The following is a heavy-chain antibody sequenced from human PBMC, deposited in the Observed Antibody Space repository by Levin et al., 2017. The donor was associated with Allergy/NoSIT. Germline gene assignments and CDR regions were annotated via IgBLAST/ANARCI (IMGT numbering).Heavy chain of an antibody. Sequence: SQTLSLTCTVSGGSISGGGYHWTWIRQHPEKGLEWIGYIYYSGSTFYNPSLKSRLMVSVDTSKNQFSLNVSSVTAADTAVYYCAREDGSTFDFWGQGALVTVAS. CDR2: IYYSGST. CDR1: GGSISGGGYH. D-gene: IGHD2-2*03. V-gene: IGHV4-31*03. CDR3: AREDGSTFDF. J-gene: IGHJ4*02.